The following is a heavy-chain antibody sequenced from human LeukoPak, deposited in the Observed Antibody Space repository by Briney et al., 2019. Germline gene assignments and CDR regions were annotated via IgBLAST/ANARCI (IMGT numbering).Heavy chain of an antibody. CDR2: VYDSGNT. CDR1: GASISSYY. J-gene: IGHJ4*02. Sequence: PSETLSLTCTVSGASISSYYWTWIRQTPGKGLEWIGCVYDSGNTNYNPSLKSRVTISQDTSKNEFSLSLTSVTAADAAVYFCARGAKVGATPTSPYFFDYWGQGILVIVSS. D-gene: IGHD1-26*01. V-gene: IGHV4-59*03. CDR3: ARGAKVGATPTSPYFFDY.